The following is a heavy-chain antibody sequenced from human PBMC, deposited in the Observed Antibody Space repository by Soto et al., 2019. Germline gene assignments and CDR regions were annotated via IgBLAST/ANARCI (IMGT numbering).Heavy chain of an antibody. CDR1: GGAFSSYA. V-gene: IGHV1-69*01. Sequence: QVQLVQSGAEVKKPGSSVKVSCKASGGAFSSYAISWVRQAPGHGLARMGGITPLFGTANYAQKCKGRVTITADESTSTAYMELSSLRSEDTAVYYCARDRGYRARPGWFDPWGQGTLVTVSS. D-gene: IGHD6-6*01. CDR2: ITPLFGTA. J-gene: IGHJ5*02. CDR3: ARDRGYRARPGWFDP.